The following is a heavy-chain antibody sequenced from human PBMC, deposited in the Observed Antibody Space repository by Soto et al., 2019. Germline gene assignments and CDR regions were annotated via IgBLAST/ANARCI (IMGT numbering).Heavy chain of an antibody. J-gene: IGHJ5*02. V-gene: IGHV1-8*01. CDR3: ARASMYIWNDH. CDR2: VNPSSGNT. D-gene: IGHD1-20*01. Sequence: GASGKVSCKASGYTFTPYDINWVRQAFGQGLEWMGCVNPSSGNTVYAQKFHGRVTMTRDTSISTAYMELSSLKSDDTAIYYCARASMYIWNDHWGQGTLVTVSS. CDR1: GYTFTPYD.